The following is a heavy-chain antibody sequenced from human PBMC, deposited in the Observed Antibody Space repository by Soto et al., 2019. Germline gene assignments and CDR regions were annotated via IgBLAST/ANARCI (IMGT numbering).Heavy chain of an antibody. Sequence: GGSLRLSCAASGFTFSSYGMHWVRQAPGKGLEWVAVISYDGSNKYYADSVKGRFTISRDNSKNTLYLQMNSLRAEDTAVYYCAKDRRYSDYMWGSYRRYDAFDIWGQGTMVTVSS. CDR2: ISYDGSNK. CDR3: AKDRRYSDYMWGSYRRYDAFDI. D-gene: IGHD3-16*02. J-gene: IGHJ3*02. V-gene: IGHV3-30*18. CDR1: GFTFSSYG.